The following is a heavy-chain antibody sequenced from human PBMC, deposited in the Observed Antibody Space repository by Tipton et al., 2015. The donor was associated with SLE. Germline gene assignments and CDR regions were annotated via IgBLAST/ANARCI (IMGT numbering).Heavy chain of an antibody. V-gene: IGHV4-30-4*08. CDR1: GGSISSGGYY. J-gene: IGHJ4*02. Sequence: TLSLTCTVSGGSISSGGYYWSWIRQSPGKGLEWIGYISYSGSTNYNSSLKSRLTISVDTSQNQFSLKLNSVAAADTAVYYCARGGGSRSSCQDFDFWGQGTQVTVSS. D-gene: IGHD2-2*01. CDR2: ISYSGST. CDR3: ARGGGSRSSCQDFDF.